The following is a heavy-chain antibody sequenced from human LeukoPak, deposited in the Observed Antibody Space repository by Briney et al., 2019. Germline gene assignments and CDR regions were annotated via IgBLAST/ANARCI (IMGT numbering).Heavy chain of an antibody. J-gene: IGHJ4*02. D-gene: IGHD2-21*02. CDR1: GFSLSTSGMC. CDR3: ARSSRNPYSGGDCYSWLYFDY. Sequence: SGPTLVNPTQTLTLTCTFSGFSLSTSGMCVSWIRQPPGKALEWLARIDWDDDKYYSTSLKTRLTISKDTSKNQVVLTMTNMDPVDTATYYCARSSRNPYSGGDCYSWLYFDYWGQGTLVTVSS. CDR2: IDWDDDK. V-gene: IGHV2-70*11.